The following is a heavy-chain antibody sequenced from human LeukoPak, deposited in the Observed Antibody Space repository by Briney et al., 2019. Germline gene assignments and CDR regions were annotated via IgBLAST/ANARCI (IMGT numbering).Heavy chain of an antibody. CDR3: ARDGWGVPDY. V-gene: IGHV3-48*03. CDR2: ISSSGSTI. D-gene: IGHD3-10*01. J-gene: IGHJ4*02. Sequence: GGSLRLSCAASGFTFSSYEMNWVRQAPGKGLEWVSYISSSGSTIYYADSVKGRSTISRDNAKNSLYLQMNSLRAEDTAVYYCARDGWGVPDYWGQGTLVTVSS. CDR1: GFTFSSYE.